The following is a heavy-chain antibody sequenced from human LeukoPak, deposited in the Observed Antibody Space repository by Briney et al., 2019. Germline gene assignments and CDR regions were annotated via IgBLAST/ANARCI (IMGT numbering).Heavy chain of an antibody. Sequence: GASLRLSCEASGFKFGTYAMTWVRQAPGKGLEWVSTLSGTGGSTYYADSVEGRFTISRDNSENTLFLQMNSLKAEDTAIYYCAKNRRVEATPVDYWGQGTRVTVSS. CDR2: LSGTGGST. D-gene: IGHD2-15*01. CDR3: AKNRRVEATPVDY. J-gene: IGHJ4*02. CDR1: GFKFGTYA. V-gene: IGHV3-23*01.